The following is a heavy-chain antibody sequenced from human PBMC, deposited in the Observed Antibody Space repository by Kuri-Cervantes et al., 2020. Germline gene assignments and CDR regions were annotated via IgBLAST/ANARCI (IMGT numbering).Heavy chain of an antibody. Sequence: GGSLRLSCAASGFTVSSNYMSWVRQAPGKGLEWVSVIYSGGSTYYADSVKGRFTISRDNSKNTLYLQMNSLRAEDTAVYYCARTYGDYVFFHFDYWGQGTLVTVSS. CDR3: ARTYGDYVFFHFDY. CDR1: GFTVSSNY. CDR2: IYSGGST. V-gene: IGHV3-53*01. D-gene: IGHD4-17*01. J-gene: IGHJ4*02.